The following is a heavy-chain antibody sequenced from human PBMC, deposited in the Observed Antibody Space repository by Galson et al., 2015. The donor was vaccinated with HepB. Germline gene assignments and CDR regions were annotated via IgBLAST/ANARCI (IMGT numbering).Heavy chain of an antibody. D-gene: IGHD3-3*01. CDR2: ISNTATTI. V-gene: IGHV3-48*01. CDR1: GFTFSNYG. Sequence: SLRLSCAASGFTFSNYGVNWVRQAPGKGLDWVSYISNTATTIYYSESVKGRFTVSRDNAKNSLYLQMNSLRAEDTAVYYCARDGGKSDFWSGYYGLMDVWGQGTTVTISS. J-gene: IGHJ6*02. CDR3: ARDGGKSDFWSGYYGLMDV.